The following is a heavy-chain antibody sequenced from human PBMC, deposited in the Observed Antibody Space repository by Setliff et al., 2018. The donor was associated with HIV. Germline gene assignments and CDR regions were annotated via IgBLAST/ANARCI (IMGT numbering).Heavy chain of an antibody. Sequence: PSETLSLTCAVSGGSISSSNWWSWVRQPPGKGLEWIGEIFHSGSTNYNPSLKSRVTMSVDTSKNQFSLKLSSVTAADTAVYYCARDRFGVPANDWGQGILVTVSS. D-gene: IGHD3-3*01. V-gene: IGHV4-4*02. J-gene: IGHJ4*02. CDR1: GGSISSSNW. CDR2: IFHSGST. CDR3: ARDRFGVPAND.